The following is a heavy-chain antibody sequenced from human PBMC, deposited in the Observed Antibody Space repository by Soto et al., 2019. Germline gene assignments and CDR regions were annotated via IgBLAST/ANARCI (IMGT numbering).Heavy chain of an antibody. Sequence: GESLKISCKTSGYSFTSHWIGWVRQMPGNGLEWMGIIYPGDSDTRYSPSFQGQVTISADKSINTAYLQWTSLKASDTAMYYCARRGRGYCSSTSCPDFDYWGQGTLVTVSS. CDR3: ARRGRGYCSSTSCPDFDY. D-gene: IGHD2-2*01. J-gene: IGHJ4*02. V-gene: IGHV5-51*01. CDR2: IYPGDSDT. CDR1: GYSFTSHW.